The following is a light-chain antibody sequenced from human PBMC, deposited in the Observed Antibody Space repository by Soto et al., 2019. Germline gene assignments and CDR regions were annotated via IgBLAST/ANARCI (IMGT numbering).Light chain of an antibody. J-gene: IGLJ2*01. CDR3: QMWDISSDHPV. V-gene: IGLV3-21*04. CDR1: NIGSKR. Sequence: SYELTQPPSVSVAPGKTARITCGGTNIGSKRVHWYQQKSGQAPVLVIYYDTDRPSGIPERFSGSNSGNTATLTISRVEAGDEADSYCQMWDISSDHPVFGGGTKLTVL. CDR2: YDT.